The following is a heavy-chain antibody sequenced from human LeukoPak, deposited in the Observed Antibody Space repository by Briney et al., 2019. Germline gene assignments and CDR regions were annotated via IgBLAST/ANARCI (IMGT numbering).Heavy chain of an antibody. CDR1: GGSISSGDYY. CDR2: IYYSGST. V-gene: IGHV4-30-4*01. J-gene: IGHJ4*02. CDR3: ARGLCRDSSGYCLDY. Sequence: SETLSLTCTVSGGSISSGDYYWSWIRQPPGKGLEWIGYIYYSGSTYYNPSLKSRVTISIDTSKNQFSLNLSSVTAADTAVYYCARGLCRDSSGYCLDYWGQGTLVTVSS. D-gene: IGHD3-22*01.